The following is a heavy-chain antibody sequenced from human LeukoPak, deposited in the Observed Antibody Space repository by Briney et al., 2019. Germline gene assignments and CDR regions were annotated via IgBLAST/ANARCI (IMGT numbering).Heavy chain of an antibody. CDR3: ARLKYCTNGVCYAGFDY. D-gene: IGHD2-8*01. J-gene: IGHJ4*02. CDR2: INAGNGNI. CDR1: GYTFTSYA. Sequence: ASVKVSCKASGYTFTSYAMHWVRQAPGQRLEWMGWINAGNGNIKYSQKFRGRVTITRDTSADTAYMELSSLRSEDTAVYYCARLKYCTNGVCYAGFDYWGQGTLVTVSS. V-gene: IGHV1-3*01.